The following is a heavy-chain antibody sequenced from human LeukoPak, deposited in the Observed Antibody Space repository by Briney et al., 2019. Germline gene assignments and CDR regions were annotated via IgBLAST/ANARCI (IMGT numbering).Heavy chain of an antibody. CDR1: GGSISSYY. J-gene: IGHJ5*02. D-gene: IGHD3-10*01. V-gene: IGHV4-4*07. CDR2: IYSSGST. CDR3: ARVRLLWFGELGLDP. Sequence: SETLSLTCTVSGGSISSYYWSWIRQPAGKGVEWIGRIYSSGSTNYNPSLKSRVTMSVDTSKNQFSLKLSSVTAADTAVYYCARVRLLWFGELGLDPWGQGTLVTVSS.